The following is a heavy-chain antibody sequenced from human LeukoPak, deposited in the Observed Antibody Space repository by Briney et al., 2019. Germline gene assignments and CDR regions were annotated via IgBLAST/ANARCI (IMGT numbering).Heavy chain of an antibody. Sequence: ASVKVSCKASGYTFTSYDINWVRQATGQGLEWMGWMNPNSGNTGYAQKFQGRVTITRNTSISTAYMELSSLRSEDTAVYYCARAIITIFGGNYYYYMDVWGKGTTVTVSS. J-gene: IGHJ6*03. CDR3: ARAIITIFGGNYYYYMDV. V-gene: IGHV1-8*03. CDR2: MNPNSGNT. CDR1: GYTFTSYD. D-gene: IGHD3-3*01.